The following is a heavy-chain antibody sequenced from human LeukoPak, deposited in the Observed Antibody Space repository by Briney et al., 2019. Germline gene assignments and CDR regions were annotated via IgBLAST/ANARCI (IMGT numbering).Heavy chain of an antibody. V-gene: IGHV4-39*01. J-gene: IGHJ4*02. CDR2: IYYSGST. CDR1: GGSLSSSSYY. Sequence: SETLSLTCTVSGGSLSSSSYYWGWLRQPPGTGLEWIGSIYYSGSTYYNPSLKSRVTISVDTSKNQFSLKLSSVTAADTAVYYCARLSSSGWQFDYWGQGTLVTVSS. CDR3: ARLSSSGWQFDY. D-gene: IGHD6-19*01.